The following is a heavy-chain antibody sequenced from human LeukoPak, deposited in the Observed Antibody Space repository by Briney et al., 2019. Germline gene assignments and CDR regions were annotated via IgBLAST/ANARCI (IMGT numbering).Heavy chain of an antibody. CDR3: ARGSDSPN. D-gene: IGHD5-18*01. V-gene: IGHV1-3*01. CDR1: GYTLTSYD. Sequence: ASVKVSCKASGYTLTSYDINCVRQAPGQRLEWMGWINAGNGNTKYSQKFQGRVTITRDTSASTAYMELSSLRSEDTAVYYCARGSDSPNWGQGTLVTVSS. J-gene: IGHJ4*02. CDR2: INAGNGNT.